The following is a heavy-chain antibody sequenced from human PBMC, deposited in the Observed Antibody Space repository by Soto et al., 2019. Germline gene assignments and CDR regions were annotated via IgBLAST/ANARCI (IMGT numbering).Heavy chain of an antibody. Sequence: QVQLQESGPRLVKPSETLSLTCTVSGGSLNNYNWSWIRQPAGKGLEWIGRIYTVGSTNYNPSLKSRVTMSIDTSKNQFSLRLTSVTAADTAVYYCARSPLTHSYAQFDSWGQGSLVTVSS. CDR2: IYTVGST. J-gene: IGHJ4*02. CDR3: ARSPLTHSYAQFDS. V-gene: IGHV4-4*07. CDR1: GGSLNNYN. D-gene: IGHD3-16*01.